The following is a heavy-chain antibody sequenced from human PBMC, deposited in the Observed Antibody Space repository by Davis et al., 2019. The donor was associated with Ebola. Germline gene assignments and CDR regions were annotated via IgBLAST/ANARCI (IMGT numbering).Heavy chain of an antibody. CDR3: ARVVGEEWLLYRYNWFDP. J-gene: IGHJ5*02. D-gene: IGHD3-3*01. Sequence: PSETLSLTCTVSGGSISSYYWSWIRQPPGKGLEWIGYIYYSGSTNYNPSLKSRVTISVDTSKNQFSLKLSSVTAADTAVYYCARVVGEEWLLYRYNWFDPWGQGTLVTVSS. V-gene: IGHV4-59*01. CDR1: GGSISSYY. CDR2: IYYSGST.